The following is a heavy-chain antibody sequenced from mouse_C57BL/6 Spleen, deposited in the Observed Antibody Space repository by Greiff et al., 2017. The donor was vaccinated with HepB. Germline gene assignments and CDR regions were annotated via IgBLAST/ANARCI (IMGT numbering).Heavy chain of an antibody. CDR2: INPGSGGT. V-gene: IGHV1-54*01. D-gene: IGHD2-5*01. Sequence: VQLKESGAELVRPGTSVKVSCKASGYAFTNYLIEWVKQRPGQGLEWIGVINPGSGGTNYNEKFKGKASLTADKSSSTAYMQLSSLTSEDSAVYYCARYPYSNEDYWGQGTTLTVSS. J-gene: IGHJ2*01. CDR3: ARYPYSNEDY. CDR1: GYAFTNYL.